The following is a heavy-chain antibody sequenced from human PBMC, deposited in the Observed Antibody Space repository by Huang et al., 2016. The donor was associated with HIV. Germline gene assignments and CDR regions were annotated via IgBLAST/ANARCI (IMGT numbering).Heavy chain of an antibody. Sequence: QVQLVQSGAEVKKPGSSVTVSCKASGSTFNKYAINWVRQDPGQGLEWMGGIIPDFGTTNYAQKFQGRIRITADESTSTTYMDFNSLRSDDTAVYYCTSDQQTKWYRVDWFDPWGQGTLVTVSS. CDR1: GSTFNKYA. D-gene: IGHD1-26*01. J-gene: IGHJ5*02. V-gene: IGHV1-69*13. CDR2: IIPDFGTT. CDR3: TSDQQTKWYRVDWFDP.